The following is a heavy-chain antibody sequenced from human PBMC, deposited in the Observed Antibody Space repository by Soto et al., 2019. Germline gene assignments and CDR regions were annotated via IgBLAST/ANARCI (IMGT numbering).Heavy chain of an antibody. CDR2: IYYSGST. Sequence: SVTMSVTWSVASAYIINLSCRWSMKRQPPGKGLEWIGNIYYSGSTYYNPSLNSRVTVSVDTSKNQFSLNLSSVTAADTAVYYCARHVNLPLAGTGFDSWGRGALVTVSS. CDR1: SAYIINLSCR. J-gene: IGHJ4*02. V-gene: IGHV4-39*01. CDR3: ARHVNLPLAGTGFDS. D-gene: IGHD6-19*01.